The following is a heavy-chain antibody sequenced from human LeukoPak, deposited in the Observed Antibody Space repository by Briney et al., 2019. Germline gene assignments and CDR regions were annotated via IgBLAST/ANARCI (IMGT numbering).Heavy chain of an antibody. J-gene: IGHJ4*02. CDR3: ARDGATVTIDY. CDR1: GYSISSGYY. Sequence: PSETLSLTCTVSGYSISSGYYWGWIRQPPGKGLEWIGSIYHSGSTYYNPSLKSRVTISVDTSKNQFSLKLSSVTAADTAVYYCARDGATVTIDYWGQGTLVTVSS. CDR2: IYHSGST. V-gene: IGHV4-38-2*02. D-gene: IGHD4-17*01.